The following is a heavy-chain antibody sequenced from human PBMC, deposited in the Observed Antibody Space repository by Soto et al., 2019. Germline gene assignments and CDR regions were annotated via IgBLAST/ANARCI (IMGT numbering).Heavy chain of an antibody. CDR2: IRFDGSNI. D-gene: IGHD1-26*01. CDR1: EIIFSGYG. J-gene: IGHJ4*02. V-gene: IGHV3-33*01. CDR3: ARDGVGGTVFFGYLDY. Sequence: QVQLVESGGGVVQPGRSLRLSCAVSEIIFSGYGMHWVRQAPGKGLEWVAVIRFDGSNIHYVDSVKGRFTISRDNSKNTLYPQMDSLRAEDTAVYSCARDGVGGTVFFGYLDYWGQGALVTVSS.